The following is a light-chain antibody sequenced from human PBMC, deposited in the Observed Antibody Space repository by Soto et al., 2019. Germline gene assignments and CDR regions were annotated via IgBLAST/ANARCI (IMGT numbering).Light chain of an antibody. J-gene: IGLJ2*01. CDR1: SSDVGGYNY. CDR3: SSYTSSRLV. V-gene: IGLV2-14*01. Sequence: QCALTQPASVSGSPGQSITISCTGTSSDVGGYNYVSWYQQHPGKAPKLMIYDVSNRPSGVSNRFSGSKSGNTASLTISGLQAEDEADYYCSSYTSSRLVLGGGTKLTVL. CDR2: DVS.